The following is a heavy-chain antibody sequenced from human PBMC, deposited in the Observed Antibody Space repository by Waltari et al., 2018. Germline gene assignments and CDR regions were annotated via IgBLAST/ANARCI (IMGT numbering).Heavy chain of an antibody. D-gene: IGHD6-13*01. Sequence: QVQLQESGPGLVKPSETLSLTCTVSGGSISSYYWSWIRQPAGKGLEWIGRIYTSGSTNYNPSLKSRVTMSVDTSKNQFSLKLSAVTAADTAVYYCARDRLGISSSNNWFDPWGQGTLVTVSS. CDR1: GGSISSYY. J-gene: IGHJ5*02. CDR3: ARDRLGISSSNNWFDP. V-gene: IGHV4-4*07. CDR2: IYTSGST.